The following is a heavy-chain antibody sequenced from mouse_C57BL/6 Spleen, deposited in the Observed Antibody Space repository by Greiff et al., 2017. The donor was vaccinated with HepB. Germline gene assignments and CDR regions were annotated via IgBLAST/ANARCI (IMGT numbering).Heavy chain of an antibody. J-gene: IGHJ2*01. CDR3: ARFSYYEGDY. CDR1: GYAFSSSW. CDR2: IYPGDGDT. D-gene: IGHD1-1*01. Sequence: VQLQQSGPELVKPGASVKISCKASGYAFSSSWMNWVKQRPGKGLEWIGRIYPGDGDTKYNGKFKGKATLTADKSSSTAYMQLSSLTYEDPSVSFGARFSYYEGDYWGQGTTLTVSS. V-gene: IGHV1-82*01.